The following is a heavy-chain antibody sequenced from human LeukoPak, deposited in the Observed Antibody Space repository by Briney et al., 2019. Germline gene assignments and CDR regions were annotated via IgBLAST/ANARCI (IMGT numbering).Heavy chain of an antibody. J-gene: IGHJ4*02. CDR2: ISAYNGNT. Sequence: ASVKVSCKASGYTFTSYGISWVRQAPGQGLEWMGWISAYNGNTNYAQKLQGRVTMTTDTSTSTACMELRSLRSDDTAVYYCARDGYYYGSGSYYNVGYWGQETLVTVSS. CDR3: ARDGYYYGSGSYYNVGY. D-gene: IGHD3-10*01. CDR1: GYTFTSYG. V-gene: IGHV1-18*01.